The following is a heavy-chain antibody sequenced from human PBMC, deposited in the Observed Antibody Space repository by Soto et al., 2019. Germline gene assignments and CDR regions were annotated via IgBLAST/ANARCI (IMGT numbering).Heavy chain of an antibody. J-gene: IGHJ3*01. D-gene: IGHD1-1*01. CDR3: ARSLGRPRDAFDF. V-gene: IGHV1-46*03. CDR1: GYTFTRCY. CDR2: INPSGGST. Sequence: QVQLVQSGAEVKKPGASVKVSCKASGYTFTRCYMHWVRQAPGQGLEWMGTINPSGGSTAYAQQFQGRGTMTRETSTSAVYMELSSLRSEDTAVYFCARSLGRPRDAFDFWGQGTVVTVSS.